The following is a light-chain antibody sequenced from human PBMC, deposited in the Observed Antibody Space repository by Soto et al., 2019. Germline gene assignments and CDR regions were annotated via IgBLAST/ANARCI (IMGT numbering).Light chain of an antibody. V-gene: IGLV2-14*01. CDR1: SSDVGGYNY. Sequence: QSALTQPASVSGSSGQSITISCTGTSSDVGGYNYVSWYQQHPGKAPKCMIYDVIKRPSGVSNRFSGSKSGNTASLTISGLQAEDEADYYCNSYTSSSTLPYVFGTGTKLTVL. CDR2: DVI. CDR3: NSYTSSSTLPYV. J-gene: IGLJ1*01.